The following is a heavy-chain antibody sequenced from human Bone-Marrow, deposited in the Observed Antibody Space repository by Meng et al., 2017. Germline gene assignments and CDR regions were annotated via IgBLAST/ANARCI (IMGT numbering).Heavy chain of an antibody. Sequence: GESLKISCAASGFTFSTSAMNRVRQAPGKGLEWVSVISGSGGSIYYADSVKGRFTISRDTSKNTLYLQMNSLRAEDTAVYYCAKGGYVSGSSYSPIDYWGQGTLVTVSS. CDR3: AKGGYVSGSSYSPIDY. J-gene: IGHJ4*02. CDR1: GFTFSTSA. D-gene: IGHD3-10*01. V-gene: IGHV3-23*01. CDR2: ISGSGGSI.